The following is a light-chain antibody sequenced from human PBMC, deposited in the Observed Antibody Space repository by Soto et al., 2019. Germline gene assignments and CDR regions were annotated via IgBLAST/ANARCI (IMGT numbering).Light chain of an antibody. V-gene: IGKV3D-15*01. J-gene: IGKJ4*02. CDR1: QSVDSN. CDR2: GAS. CDR3: QPYDNWPLP. Sequence: EIVMTQSPATLSVSPGERATLSCRASQSVDSNLAWYQQKPGQAPRLLIFGASTRPTGIPASFSGSGSGTNLAHNISGLQSEDFGVCFCQPYDNWPLPFGGGTKVEI.